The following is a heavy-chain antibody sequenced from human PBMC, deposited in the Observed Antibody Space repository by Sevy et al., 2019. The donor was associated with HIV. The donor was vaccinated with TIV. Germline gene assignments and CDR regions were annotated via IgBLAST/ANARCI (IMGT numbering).Heavy chain of an antibody. J-gene: IGHJ4*02. CDR3: ARLVSSGWYFDY. D-gene: IGHD6-19*01. V-gene: IGHV4-59*12. CDR2: IHYSGTT. CDR1: GDSISTYY. Sequence: SETLSLTCTVSGDSISTYYWSWIRQAPGKGLEWIGYIHYSGTTNYNPSLKSRVTISADTSKNHFSLKLSSVTAADTAVYYCARLVSSGWYFDYWGQGTLVTVSS.